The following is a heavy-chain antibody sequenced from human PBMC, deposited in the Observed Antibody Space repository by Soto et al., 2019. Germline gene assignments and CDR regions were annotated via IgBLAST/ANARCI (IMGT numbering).Heavy chain of an antibody. CDR2: IYKSGST. Sequence: SETLSLTCAVSGGSISSSNWWSWVRQPPGKGLEWIGEIYKSGSTNYNPSLKIRVTISVDKSKNQFCLKLSSVTAADTAVYYCARGMQLVPNYYYYGMDVWGQGTTVTVSS. J-gene: IGHJ6*02. V-gene: IGHV4-4*02. CDR3: ARGMQLVPNYYYYGMDV. D-gene: IGHD6-6*01. CDR1: GGSISSSNW.